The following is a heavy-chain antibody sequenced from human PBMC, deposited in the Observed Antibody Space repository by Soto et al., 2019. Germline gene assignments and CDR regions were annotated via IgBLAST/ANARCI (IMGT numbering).Heavy chain of an antibody. J-gene: IGHJ6*02. CDR3: ARVRDSFGLDV. CDR1: GCSITGAYY. V-gene: IGHV4-31*03. D-gene: IGHD2-15*01. Sequence: NPXETLSLTCNVSGCSITGAYYWNWIRQHPGKGLEWIGSIHYRGSTYYNPSLKSRITISLDRSNNQFSLKLSSVTAADTAVYYCARVRDSFGLDVWGQGTTVTVSS. CDR2: IHYRGST.